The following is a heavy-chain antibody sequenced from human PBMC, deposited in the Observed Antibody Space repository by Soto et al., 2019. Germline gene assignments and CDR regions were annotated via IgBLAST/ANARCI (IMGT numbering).Heavy chain of an antibody. CDR1: GFTFSSYW. CDR3: ARDQAQRRGECLLDRFDP. D-gene: IGHD3-16*01. J-gene: IGHJ5*02. V-gene: IGHV3-74*01. Sequence: EVQLVESGGGLVQPGGSLRLSCAASGFTFSSYWMHWVRQAPGKGLVWVSRINSDGSSTSYADSVKGRFTISRDNAKNTLYLQMNSLRAEDTAVYYCARDQAQRRGECLLDRFDPWGQGTLVTVSS. CDR2: INSDGSST.